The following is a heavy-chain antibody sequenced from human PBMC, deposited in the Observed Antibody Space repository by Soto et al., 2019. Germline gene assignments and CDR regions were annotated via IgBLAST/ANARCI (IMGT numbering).Heavy chain of an antibody. CDR3: TRPNQGDYAFDI. CDR2: VYNSWDT. J-gene: IGHJ3*02. CDR1: DGSISSYY. D-gene: IGHD2-21*02. Sequence: SETLSLTCYVSDGSISSYYWSWIRQPPGKGLEWIGYVYNSWDTYYNPSLESRVTISVETSKNQISLKLRSVTAADTAVYYCTRPNQGDYAFDIWGQGTMVTVSS. V-gene: IGHV4-59*01.